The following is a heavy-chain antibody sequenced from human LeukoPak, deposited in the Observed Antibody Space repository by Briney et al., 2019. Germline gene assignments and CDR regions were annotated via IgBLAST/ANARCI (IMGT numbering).Heavy chain of an antibody. J-gene: IGHJ5*02. V-gene: IGHV1-69*13. D-gene: IGHD3-10*01. CDR1: GGTFSSYA. CDR2: IIPIFGTA. Sequence: GATVKVSYKASGGTFSSYAISWVRQAPGQGLEWMGGIIPIFGTANYAQKFQGRVTITADESTSTAYMELSSLRSEDTAVYYCAREPQSRLYNWFDPWGQGTLVTVSS. CDR3: AREPQSRLYNWFDP.